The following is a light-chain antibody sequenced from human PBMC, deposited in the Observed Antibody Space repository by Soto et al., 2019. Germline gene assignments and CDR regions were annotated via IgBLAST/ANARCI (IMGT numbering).Light chain of an antibody. CDR3: QQYNNWWT. CDR2: GAS. J-gene: IGKJ1*01. CDR1: QTVRNN. V-gene: IGKV3-15*01. Sequence: EIVLTQSPATLSLSPGKRATLSCRASQTVRNNYLAWYQQKPGQAPRLLIYGASTRATGIPARFSGSGSGTEFTLTISSLQSEDFAVYYCQQYNNWWTFGQGTKVDIK.